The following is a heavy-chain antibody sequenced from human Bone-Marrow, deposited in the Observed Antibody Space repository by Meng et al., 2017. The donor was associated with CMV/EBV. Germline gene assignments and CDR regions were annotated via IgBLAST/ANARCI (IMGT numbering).Heavy chain of an antibody. CDR3: ARDGIGKETVPAATVWFDP. V-gene: IGHV1-69*04. D-gene: IGHD2-2*01. CDR2: IIPILGIA. CDR1: GGTFSSYT. Sequence: SVKVSCKASGGTFSSYTISWVRQAPGQGLEWMGRIIPILGIANYAQKFQGRVTITADKSTSTAYMELSSLRSEDTAVYYCARDGIGKETVPAATVWFDPRGQGTLVTVSS. J-gene: IGHJ5*02.